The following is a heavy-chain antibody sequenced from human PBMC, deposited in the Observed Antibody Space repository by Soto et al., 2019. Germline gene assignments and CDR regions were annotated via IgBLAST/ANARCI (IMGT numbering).Heavy chain of an antibody. CDR1: GFTFDNYA. V-gene: IGHV3-23*01. J-gene: IGHJ4*02. Sequence: EVQLLESGGGLVQPGGSLSLSCAASGFTFDNYAMSWVRQAPGKGLEWVSAISGDGDHTYYADSVKGRFNISTDTSKNTLYLQKDSLRAEDTAVYYCAKDLLNQVGYFDDWGQGTLVTVSS. CDR3: AKDLLNQVGYFDD. CDR2: ISGDGDHT.